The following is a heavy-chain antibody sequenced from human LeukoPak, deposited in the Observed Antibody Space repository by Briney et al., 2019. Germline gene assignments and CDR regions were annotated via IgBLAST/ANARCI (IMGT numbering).Heavy chain of an antibody. Sequence: SVKVSCKASGGTFSSYAISWVRQAPGQGLEWMGGIIPIFGTANYAQKFQGRVTITADESTSTAYMELSSLRSEDTAVYYCARANYYDSSSYYYGYWGQGTLVTVSS. D-gene: IGHD3-22*01. CDR3: ARANYYDSSSYYYGY. J-gene: IGHJ4*02. V-gene: IGHV1-69*13. CDR1: GGTFSSYA. CDR2: IIPIFGTA.